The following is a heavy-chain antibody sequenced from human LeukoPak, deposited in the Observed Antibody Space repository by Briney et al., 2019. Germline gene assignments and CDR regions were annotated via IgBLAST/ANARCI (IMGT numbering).Heavy chain of an antibody. CDR3: ARVAYYDSSGTDAFDI. CDR1: GYTFTSYG. J-gene: IGHJ3*02. V-gene: IGHV1-18*01. CDR2: ISAYNGNT. Sequence: ASVKVSCKASGYTFTSYGISWVRQAPGQGLEWMGWISAYNGNTKYAQKLQGRVTMTTDTSTSTAYMELRSLRSDDTAVYYCARVAYYDSSGTDAFDIWGQGTMVTVSS. D-gene: IGHD3-22*01.